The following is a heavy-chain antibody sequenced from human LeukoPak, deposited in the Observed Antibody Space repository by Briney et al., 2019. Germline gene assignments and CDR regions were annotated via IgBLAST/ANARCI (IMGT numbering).Heavy chain of an antibody. V-gene: IGHV4-30-2*01. Sequence: SETLSLTCAVSGGSISSGGYSWSWIRQPPGKGLEWIGYIYHSGSTYYNPSLKSRVTISVDRSKNQFSLKLSSVTAADTAVYYCASGVVVVAVDYWGQGTLVTVSS. CDR2: IYHSGST. J-gene: IGHJ4*02. CDR3: ASGVVVVAVDY. CDR1: GGSISSGGYS. D-gene: IGHD2-15*01.